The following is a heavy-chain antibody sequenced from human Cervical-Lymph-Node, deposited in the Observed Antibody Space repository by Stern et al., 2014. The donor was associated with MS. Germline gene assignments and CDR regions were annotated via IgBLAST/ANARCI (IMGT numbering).Heavy chain of an antibody. CDR3: AREALLGGNYYALDV. CDR1: GGTFSSYT. Sequence: VQLVQSGAEVKKPGSSVKVSCKAFGGTFSSYTMSWVRQAPGQGLEWMGRSTPIFGTANYAQKFQDRVTITADKFTSTAYMALNSLRSEDTAVYYCAREALLGGNYYALDVWGQGTMVTVSS. J-gene: IGHJ6*02. D-gene: IGHD2-15*01. V-gene: IGHV1-69*06. CDR2: STPIFGTA.